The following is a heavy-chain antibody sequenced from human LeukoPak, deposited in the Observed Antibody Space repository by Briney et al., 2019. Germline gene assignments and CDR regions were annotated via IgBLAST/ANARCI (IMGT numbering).Heavy chain of an antibody. CDR3: AKDEYSSGLDY. Sequence: GALRLSCAASGFTFSSYAMHWVRQAPGKGLEYVSAISSNGGSTYYANSVKGRFTISRDNSKNTLYLQMGSLRAEDTAVYYCAKDEYSSGLDYWGQGTLVTVSS. CDR1: GFTFSSYA. CDR2: ISSNGGST. J-gene: IGHJ4*02. D-gene: IGHD6-25*01. V-gene: IGHV3-64*01.